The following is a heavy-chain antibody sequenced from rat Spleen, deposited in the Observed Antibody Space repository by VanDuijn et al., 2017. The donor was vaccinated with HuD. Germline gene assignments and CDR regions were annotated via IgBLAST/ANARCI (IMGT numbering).Heavy chain of an antibody. J-gene: IGHJ2*01. CDR1: GFSLTDYS. Sequence: VQLKESGPGLVQPSPTLSLTCTVSGFSLTDYSVHWVRQPPGKGLEWMGVMWSGGSTAYNSLLKSRLSISRDTSKSQVFLKMSSVQTEDTATYYCARDRDTYYGYGDYWGQGVMVTVSS. CDR2: MWSGGST. CDR3: ARDRDTYYGYGDY. V-gene: IGHV2S63*01. D-gene: IGHD1-9*01.